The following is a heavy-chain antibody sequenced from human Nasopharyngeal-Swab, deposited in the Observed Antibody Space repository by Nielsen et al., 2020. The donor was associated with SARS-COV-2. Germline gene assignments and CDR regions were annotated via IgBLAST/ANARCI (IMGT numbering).Heavy chain of an antibody. D-gene: IGHD3-3*01. V-gene: IGHV3-30*18. Sequence: GESLKISCAASGFTFSSYGMHWVRQAPGKGLEWVAVISYDGSNKYYADSVKGRFTISRDNSKNTLYLQMSSLRAEDTAVYYCANSDFWSGYYKPHYYYYGMDVWGQGTTVTVSS. CDR2: ISYDGSNK. CDR3: ANSDFWSGYYKPHYYYYGMDV. CDR1: GFTFSSYG. J-gene: IGHJ6*02.